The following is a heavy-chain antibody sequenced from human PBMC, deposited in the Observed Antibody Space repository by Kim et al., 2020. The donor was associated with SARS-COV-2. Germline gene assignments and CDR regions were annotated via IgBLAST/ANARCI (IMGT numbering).Heavy chain of an antibody. Sequence: YYADSVKGRFTSSRDNSKNTLYLQMNSLRAEDTAVYYCVRDSSGWSIFDYWGLGTLVIVSS. D-gene: IGHD6-19*01. CDR3: VRDSSGWSIFDY. J-gene: IGHJ4*02. V-gene: IGHV3-66*01.